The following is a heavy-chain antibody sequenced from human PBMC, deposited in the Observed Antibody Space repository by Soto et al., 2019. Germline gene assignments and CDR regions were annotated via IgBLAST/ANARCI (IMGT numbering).Heavy chain of an antibody. Sequence: ASVKVSCKASGYTFTSYAMHWVRQAPGQRLERMGWINAGNGNTKYSQKFQGRVTITRDTSASTAYMELSSLRSEDTAVYYCARYGGIYDSSGYYYLDYWGQGTLVTVSS. V-gene: IGHV1-3*01. CDR3: ARYGGIYDSSGYYYLDY. D-gene: IGHD3-22*01. CDR1: GYTFTSYA. CDR2: INAGNGNT. J-gene: IGHJ4*02.